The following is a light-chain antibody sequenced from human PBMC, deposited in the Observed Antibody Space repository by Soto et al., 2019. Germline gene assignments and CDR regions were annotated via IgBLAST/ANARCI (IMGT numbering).Light chain of an antibody. CDR1: QTISSSF. V-gene: IGKV3-20*01. Sequence: EIVLTQSPGTLSLSPGERATLSCRASQTISSSFLAWYQQKPGQAPRLLIYRASRRAPGIPDRFSGSGSWTDLSLTISRLEPEDLAVYYCHQFGSSPLDSFGPGTKVEIK. J-gene: IGKJ3*01. CDR2: RAS. CDR3: HQFGSSPLDS.